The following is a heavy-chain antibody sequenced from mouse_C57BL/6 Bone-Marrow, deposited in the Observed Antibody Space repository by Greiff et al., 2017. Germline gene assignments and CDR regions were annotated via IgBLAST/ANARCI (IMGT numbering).Heavy chain of an antibody. CDR2: ISDGGSYN. CDR1: GFTFSSYA. D-gene: IGHD1-1*01. V-gene: IGHV5-4*01. J-gene: IGHJ1*03. CDR3: ARDPTTVVHVDV. Sequence: DVKLQESGGGLVKPGGSLTLSCAASGFTFSSYAMSWVRQTPDKRLEWVATISDGGSYNYYPDNVKGRFTISRDNTKNNLYLQMSHLKSEDTAMYYCARDPTTVVHVDVWGTGTTVTVSS.